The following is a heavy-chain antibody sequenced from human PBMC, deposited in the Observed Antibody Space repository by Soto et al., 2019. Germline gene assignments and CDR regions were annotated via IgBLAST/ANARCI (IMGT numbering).Heavy chain of an antibody. CDR1: GGTFSSYA. J-gene: IGHJ5*02. CDR2: INAGNGNT. D-gene: IGHD6-19*01. V-gene: IGHV1-3*01. Sequence: GASVKVSCKASGGTFSSYAISWVRQAPGQRLEWMGWINAGNGNTKYSQKFQGRVTITRDTSASTAYMELSSLRSEDTAVYYCARGVAGPPHWFDPWGQGTLVTVSS. CDR3: ARGVAGPPHWFDP.